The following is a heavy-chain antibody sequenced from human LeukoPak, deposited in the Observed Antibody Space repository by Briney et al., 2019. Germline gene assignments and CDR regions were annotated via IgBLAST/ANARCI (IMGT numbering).Heavy chain of an antibody. CDR1: GITLSNYG. CDR2: ISGSGGGT. D-gene: IGHD3-22*01. J-gene: IGHJ4*02. V-gene: IGHV3-23*01. CDR3: AKRGVVIRVILVGFHKEAYYFDS. Sequence: GGSLRLSCAVSGITLSNYGMSWVRQAPGKGLEWVAGISGSGGGTNYADSVKGRFTISRDNPKNALYLQMNSLRAEDTAVYFCAKRGVVIRVILVGFHKEAYYFDSWGQGALVTVSS.